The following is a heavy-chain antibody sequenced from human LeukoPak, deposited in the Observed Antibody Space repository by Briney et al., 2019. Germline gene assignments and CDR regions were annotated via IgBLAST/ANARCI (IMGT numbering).Heavy chain of an antibody. D-gene: IGHD5-24*01. J-gene: IGHJ4*02. CDR3: ARDLDGSRFDY. CDR2: MWYDGSNK. Sequence: GGSLRLSCAASGFTFSSYGMHWVRQAPGKGLEWVVVMWYDGSNKYYADSVKGRFTISRDNSKNTLYLQMNSLRAEDTAVYYCARDLDGSRFDYWGQGTLVTVSS. V-gene: IGHV3-33*01. CDR1: GFTFSSYG.